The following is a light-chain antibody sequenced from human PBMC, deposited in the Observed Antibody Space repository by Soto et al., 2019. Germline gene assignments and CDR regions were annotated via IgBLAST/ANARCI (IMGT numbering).Light chain of an antibody. J-gene: IGKJ3*01. V-gene: IGKV1-9*01. CDR1: QGISRY. CDR3: QQLKSSPFT. Sequence: DIQLTQSPSFLSASVGDRVTITCRASQGISRYLAWYQHKPGKAPQLLIYSASTLQSGVPSRFSGSGSGTDFTLTISSLQPEDFVTYYCQQLKSSPFTFGPGTKVEIK. CDR2: SAS.